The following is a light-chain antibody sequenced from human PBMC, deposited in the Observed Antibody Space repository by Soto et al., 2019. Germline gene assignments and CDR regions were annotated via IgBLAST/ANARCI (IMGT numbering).Light chain of an antibody. CDR2: GAS. CDR3: QQYGSSPGT. V-gene: IGKV3-20*01. Sequence: EIVLTQSPGTLSLSPGERATLSCRASHFVASSYVAWYQQKPGQAPRLLIYGASSRATGIPDRFSASGSGTDFTLTISRLEPEDFAVYYCQQYGSSPGTFGQGTKVDIK. CDR1: HFVASSY. J-gene: IGKJ1*01.